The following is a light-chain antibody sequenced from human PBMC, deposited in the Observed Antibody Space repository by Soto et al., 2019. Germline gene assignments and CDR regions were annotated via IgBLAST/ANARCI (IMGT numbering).Light chain of an antibody. V-gene: IGKV3-20*01. CDR1: QSVSSSY. J-gene: IGKJ1*01. CDR3: NQYGSSLVWT. Sequence: EVGLTQSPGTLSLTLGERETLSCRESQSVSSSYLAWYQQKPGQAPRLLIYGASSRATGIPDRFSGSGSGTDFTLTISRLEPEDFAVYYCNQYGSSLVWTFGQGTKVDI. CDR2: GAS.